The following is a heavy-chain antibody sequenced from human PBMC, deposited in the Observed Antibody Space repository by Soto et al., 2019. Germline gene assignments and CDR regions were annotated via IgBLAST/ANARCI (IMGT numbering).Heavy chain of an antibody. CDR2: IIPISGTA. Sequence: QVQLVQSGAEVKKPGSSVKVSCKASGGTFSSYAISWVRQAPGQGLEWMGGIIPISGTANYAKKFQGSVKITADESTSTAYMELSSLRSEDTAVYYCARSQGSSTSLQIYYYYYYGMDVWGQGTTVTVSS. V-gene: IGHV1-69*01. J-gene: IGHJ6*02. CDR1: GGTFSSYA. CDR3: ARSQGSSTSLQIYYYYYYGMDV. D-gene: IGHD2-2*01.